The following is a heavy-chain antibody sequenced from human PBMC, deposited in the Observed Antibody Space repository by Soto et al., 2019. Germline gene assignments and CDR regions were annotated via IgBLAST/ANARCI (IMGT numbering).Heavy chain of an antibody. CDR2: IGVGGGDR. CDR1: GFTFSSYA. Sequence: EVQLLESGGGLVQPGGSLRLSCAASGFTFSSYAMSWVRQAPGKGLEWVSIIGVGGGDRYYPESVKGRFTISRDNSRDTLYLEMNSLRDEDTAVYYCARVRFGELVWGQVTPVTVSS. J-gene: IGHJ4*02. V-gene: IGHV3-23*01. CDR3: ARVRFGELV. D-gene: IGHD3-10*01.